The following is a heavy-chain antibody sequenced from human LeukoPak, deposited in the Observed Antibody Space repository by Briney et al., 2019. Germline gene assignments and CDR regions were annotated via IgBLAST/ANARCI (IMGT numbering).Heavy chain of an antibody. CDR3: ARVHCSSTSCYSFYGQSDAFDI. D-gene: IGHD2-2*01. Sequence: SETLSLXCAVSGYSISSGYYWGWIRQPPGKGLEWIGSIYHRGSTYYNPSLKSRVTISVDTSKNQFSLKLSSVTAADTAVYYCARVHCSSTSCYSFYGQSDAFDIWGQGTMVTVSS. J-gene: IGHJ3*02. V-gene: IGHV4-38-2*01. CDR1: GYSISSGYY. CDR2: IYHRGST.